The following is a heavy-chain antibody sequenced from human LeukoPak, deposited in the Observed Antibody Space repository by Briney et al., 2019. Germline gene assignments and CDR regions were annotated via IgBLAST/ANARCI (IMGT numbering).Heavy chain of an antibody. D-gene: IGHD2-21*02. CDR3: ASPYCGGDCYSTNAFDI. V-gene: IGHV3-48*01. CDR2: ISSSSSTI. Sequence: PGGSLRLSCAASGFTFSSYSMNWVRQAPGKGLEWVSYISSSSSTIYYADSVKGRFTISRDNAKNSLYLQMNSLRAEDTAVYYCASPYCGGDCYSTNAFDIWGQGTMVTVSS. CDR1: GFTFSSYS. J-gene: IGHJ3*02.